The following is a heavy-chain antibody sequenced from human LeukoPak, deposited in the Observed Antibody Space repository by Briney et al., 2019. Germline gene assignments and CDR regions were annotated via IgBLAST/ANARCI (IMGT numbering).Heavy chain of an antibody. D-gene: IGHD3-10*01. V-gene: IGHV1-69*04. CDR3: ARDGYGSGRNLGWFDP. J-gene: IGHJ5*02. CDR2: IIPILGIA. Sequence: SVKVSCKASGGTFSSYAISWVRQAPGQGLEWMGRIIPILGIANYAQKFQGRVTITADKSTSTAYMELSSLRSEGTAVYYCARDGYGSGRNLGWFDPWGQGTLVTVSS. CDR1: GGTFSSYA.